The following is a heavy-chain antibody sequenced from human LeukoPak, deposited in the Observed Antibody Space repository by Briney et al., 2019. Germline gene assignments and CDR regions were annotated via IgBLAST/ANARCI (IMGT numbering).Heavy chain of an antibody. D-gene: IGHD6-13*01. V-gene: IGHV3-48*03. CDR2: ISSSGSTI. Sequence: GGSLRLSCAASGFTFSSYEMNWVRQAPGKGLEWVSYISSSGSTIYYADSVKGRFTISRDNAKNSLYLQMNNLRAEDTAVYYCASQGPYSSSWYIRGWFDPWGQGTLVTVSS. CDR1: GFTFSSYE. J-gene: IGHJ5*02. CDR3: ASQGPYSSSWYIRGWFDP.